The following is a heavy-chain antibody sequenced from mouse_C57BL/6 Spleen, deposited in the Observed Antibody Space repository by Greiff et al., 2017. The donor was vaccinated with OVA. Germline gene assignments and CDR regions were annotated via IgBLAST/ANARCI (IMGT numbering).Heavy chain of an antibody. CDR2: IWTGGGT. CDR3: ARTATGGFHYAMDY. V-gene: IGHV2-9-1*01. D-gene: IGHD4-1*02. J-gene: IGHJ4*01. Sequence: QVQLQQSGPGLVAPSQSLSITCTVSGFSLTSYAISWVRQPPGKGLEWLGVIWTGGGTNYNSALKSRLSISKDNSKSQVFLKMNSLQTDDTARYYCARTATGGFHYAMDYWGQGTSVTVSS. CDR1: GFSLTSYA.